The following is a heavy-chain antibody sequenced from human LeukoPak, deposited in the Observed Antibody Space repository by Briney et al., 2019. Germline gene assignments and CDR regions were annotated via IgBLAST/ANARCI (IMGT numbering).Heavy chain of an antibody. CDR2: IIPILGIA. D-gene: IGHD3-9*01. Sequence: GASVKVSCNASGGTFSSYAISWVRQAPGQGLEWMGRIIPILGIANYAQKFQGRVTITADKSTSTAYMELSSLRSEDTAVYYCARDRYFDWSYYYYYGMDVWGQGTTVTVSS. J-gene: IGHJ6*02. CDR3: ARDRYFDWSYYYYYGMDV. CDR1: GGTFSSYA. V-gene: IGHV1-69*04.